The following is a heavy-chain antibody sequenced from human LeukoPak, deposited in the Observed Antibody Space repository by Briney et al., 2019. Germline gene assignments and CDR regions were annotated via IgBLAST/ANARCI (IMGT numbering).Heavy chain of an antibody. CDR2: IYYTGNT. CDR3: ARDRESYGFY. Sequence: SETLSLTCTVSGVSIRNYYWNWIRQPPGKGLEWIGYIYYTGNTNYNPSLKSRVTISVDTSKNQFSLKLSSVTAADTAVYYCARDRESYGFYWGQGTLVTVSS. D-gene: IGHD5-18*01. V-gene: IGHV4-59*12. CDR1: GVSIRNYY. J-gene: IGHJ4*02.